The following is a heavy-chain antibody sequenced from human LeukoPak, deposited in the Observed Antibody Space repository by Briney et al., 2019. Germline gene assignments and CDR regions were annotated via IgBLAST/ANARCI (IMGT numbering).Heavy chain of an antibody. CDR2: IYSGGST. CDR1: GFTVSSNY. J-gene: IGHJ6*02. Sequence: GGSLRLSCAASGFTVSSNYMSWVRQAPGKGLEWVSVIYSGGSTYYADSVKGRFTIPRDNSKNTLYLQMNSLRAEDTAVYYCAMEGAIAAAYYYYYGMDVWGQGTTVTVSS. D-gene: IGHD6-13*01. CDR3: AMEGAIAAAYYYYYGMDV. V-gene: IGHV3-66*01.